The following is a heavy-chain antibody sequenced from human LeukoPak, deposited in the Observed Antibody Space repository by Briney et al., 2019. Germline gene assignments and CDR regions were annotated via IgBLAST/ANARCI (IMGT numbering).Heavy chain of an antibody. CDR2: ISSDGSNK. V-gene: IGHV3-30*18. CDR3: AKEYYNGSGSYIPDY. Sequence: GGSLRLSCAASGFTFSSYGMHWVRQAPGKGLEWVAVISSDGSNKYYADSVKGRFTISRDNSKNTLYLQMDSLRAEDTAVYYCAKEYYNGSGSYIPDYWGQGTLVTVSS. J-gene: IGHJ4*02. CDR1: GFTFSSYG. D-gene: IGHD3-10*01.